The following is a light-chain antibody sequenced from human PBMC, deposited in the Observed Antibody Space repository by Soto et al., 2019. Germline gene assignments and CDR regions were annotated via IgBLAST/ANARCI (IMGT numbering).Light chain of an antibody. V-gene: IGKV3-15*01. J-gene: IGKJ2*01. CDR3: QQYNNWPQT. Sequence: EIVMTQSPVTLSVSPGERATLSCRASQSVSSKLAWYQQKPVQAPRRLIYGASTSATGIPARFSGSGSGTEFTLSISSLQSEDFAVYYCQQYNNWPQTFGQGTKLEIK. CDR2: GAS. CDR1: QSVSSK.